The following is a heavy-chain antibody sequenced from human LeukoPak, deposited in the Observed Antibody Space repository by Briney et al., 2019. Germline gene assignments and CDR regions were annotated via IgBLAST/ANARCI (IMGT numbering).Heavy chain of an antibody. CDR2: IIPILGIP. D-gene: IGHD4-11*01. CDR1: GGTFSSYT. V-gene: IGHV1-69*02. Sequence: SVKVSCKASGGTFSSYTLTWVRQAPGQGLEWMGRIIPILGIPNYAQKFQGRVTITADKSTSTAYMDLSSLRSEDTAVYYCARGTTITTNYYYGMDVWGQGTTVTVSS. CDR3: ARGTTITTNYYYGMDV. J-gene: IGHJ6*02.